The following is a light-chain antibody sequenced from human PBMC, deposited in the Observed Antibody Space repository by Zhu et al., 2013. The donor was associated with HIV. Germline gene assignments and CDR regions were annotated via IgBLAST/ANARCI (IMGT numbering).Light chain of an antibody. CDR2: AAS. V-gene: IGKV3D-15*02. CDR1: QSVSSN. Sequence: EVVMTQSPATLSVSPGERVTLSCRASQSVSSNLAWYYHKPGHAPRLLVYAASTRATGVPGRFTGSGSGRDFTLTISRLEAEDFAVYYCQYYGDSPRTFGQGTKVEIK. CDR3: QYYGDSPRT. J-gene: IGKJ1*01.